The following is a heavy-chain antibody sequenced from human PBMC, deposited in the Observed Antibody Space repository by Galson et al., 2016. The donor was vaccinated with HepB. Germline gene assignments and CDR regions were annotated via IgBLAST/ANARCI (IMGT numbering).Heavy chain of an antibody. CDR1: GFSYNTFS. J-gene: IGHJ6*02. Sequence: SLRLSCAGTGFSYNTFSLNWVRQAPGKGLEWIAYIGSASTATYYTDSVKGRFTISRDNARNSLFLQMNSLRAEDTAVYYCARGGGPGSYTGMDVWGQGTTVTVSS. D-gene: IGHD3-16*01. CDR2: IGSASTAT. V-gene: IGHV3-48*04. CDR3: ARGGGPGSYTGMDV.